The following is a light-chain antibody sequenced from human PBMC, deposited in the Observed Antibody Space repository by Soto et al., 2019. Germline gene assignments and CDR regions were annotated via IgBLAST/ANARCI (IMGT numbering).Light chain of an antibody. Sequence: IQMTQSPSTLSASVGDRVTITCRASQSISSWLAWYQQEPGKAPKLLIYKASSLESGVPSRFSGSGSGTEFTLTISSLQPDDFATYYCQQYNSYSTFGQGTKVDIK. V-gene: IGKV1-5*03. J-gene: IGKJ1*01. CDR2: KAS. CDR3: QQYNSYST. CDR1: QSISSW.